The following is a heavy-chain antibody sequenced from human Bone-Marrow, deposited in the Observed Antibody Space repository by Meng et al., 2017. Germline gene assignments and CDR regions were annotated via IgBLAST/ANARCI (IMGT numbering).Heavy chain of an antibody. V-gene: IGHV3-7*01. CDR1: GFTFSSDW. J-gene: IGHJ6*02. CDR2: IKQDGSEK. CDR3: ARAPVLRFLEWLYSGGMDV. Sequence: GGSLRLSCAASGFTFSSDWMSWVRQAPGKGLEWVANIKQDGSEKYYVDSVKGRFTISRDNAKNSLYLQMNSLRAEDTAVYYCARAPVLRFLEWLYSGGMDVWGQGTTVTVSS. D-gene: IGHD3-3*01.